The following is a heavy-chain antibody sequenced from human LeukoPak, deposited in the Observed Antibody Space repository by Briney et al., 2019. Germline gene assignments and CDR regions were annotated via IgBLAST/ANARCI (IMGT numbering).Heavy chain of an antibody. J-gene: IGHJ3*02. Sequence: PGGSLRLSCAASGFTFSNSAMNWVRQAPGRGLEWVASINLDGSEKYSVDSVKGRFTISRDNAKNSLYLQMNSLRAEDTAVYYCARDNWGFDIWGQGTMVTVSS. CDR3: ARDNWGFDI. D-gene: IGHD7-27*01. CDR2: INLDGSEK. CDR1: GFTFSNSA. V-gene: IGHV3-7*04.